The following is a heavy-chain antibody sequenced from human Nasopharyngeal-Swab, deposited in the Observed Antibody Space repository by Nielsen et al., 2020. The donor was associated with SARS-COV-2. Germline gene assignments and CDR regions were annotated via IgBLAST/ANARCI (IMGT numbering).Heavy chain of an antibody. J-gene: IGHJ6*03. D-gene: IGHD2-2*01. CDR3: ARDCSSTSCYLYYYYYYMDV. CDR1: GGTFSSYA. V-gene: IGHV1-69*04. Sequence: SVKVSCKASGGTFSSYAISWVRQAPGQGLEWMGRIIPILGIANYAQKFQGRVTITADKSTSTAYMELSSLRSEDTAVYYCARDCSSTSCYLYYYYYYMDVWGKGTTVTVSS. CDR2: IIPILGIA.